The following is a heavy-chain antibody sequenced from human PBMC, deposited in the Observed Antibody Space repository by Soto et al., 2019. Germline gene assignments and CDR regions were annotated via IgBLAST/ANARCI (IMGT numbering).Heavy chain of an antibody. CDR3: ARDPSYYGMDV. Sequence: ASVKVSCKASGYSFSNYGFTWLRQAPGQGLEWMGWISASNGNTDYAQNFQGRVTVTTDTSASTAYMELSSLRSEDTAVYYCARDPSYYGMDVWGQGTTVTVSS. CDR2: ISASNGNT. V-gene: IGHV1-18*01. CDR1: GYSFSNYG. J-gene: IGHJ6*02.